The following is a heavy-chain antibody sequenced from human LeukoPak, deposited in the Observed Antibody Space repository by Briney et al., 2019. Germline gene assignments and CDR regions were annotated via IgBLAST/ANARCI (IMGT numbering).Heavy chain of an antibody. D-gene: IGHD4-11*01. CDR2: IYYSGST. V-gene: IGHV4-39*01. CDR3: ARPTVTNRKYWYFDL. Sequence: SETLSLTCTVSGGSISSSSYYWGWIRQPPGKGLEWIGSIYYSGSTYYNPSLKSRVTISVDTSKNQFSLKLSSVTAADTAVYYCARPTVTNRKYWYFDLWGRGTLVTVYS. CDR1: GGSISSSSYY. J-gene: IGHJ2*01.